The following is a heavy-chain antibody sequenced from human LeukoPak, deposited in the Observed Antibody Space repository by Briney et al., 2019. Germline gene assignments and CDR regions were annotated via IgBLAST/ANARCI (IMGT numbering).Heavy chain of an antibody. Sequence: GGSLRLSCAASGFTFSSYWMSWVRQAPGKGLEWVANIKQDGSEKYYVDSVKGRFTISRDNAKNSLYLQMNSLRAEDSAVYYCAREVRYYYYYMDVWGKGTTVTVSS. J-gene: IGHJ6*03. D-gene: IGHD3-10*01. CDR2: IKQDGSEK. CDR3: AREVRYYYYYMDV. CDR1: GFTFSSYW. V-gene: IGHV3-7*01.